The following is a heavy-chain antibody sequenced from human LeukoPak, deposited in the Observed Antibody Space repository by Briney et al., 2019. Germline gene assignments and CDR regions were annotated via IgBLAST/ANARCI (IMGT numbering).Heavy chain of an antibody. D-gene: IGHD3-16*02. CDR1: GGTFSSYA. CDR2: IIPIFGTA. CDR3: ASAYYDYVWGSYRHYNWFDS. Sequence: GASVKVSCKASGGTFSSYAISWVRQAPGQGLEWMGGIIPIFGTANYAQKFQGRVTITADESTSTAYMELSSLRSEDTAVYYCASAYYDYVWGSYRHYNWFDSGGQGTLVTVSA. J-gene: IGHJ5*01. V-gene: IGHV1-69*13.